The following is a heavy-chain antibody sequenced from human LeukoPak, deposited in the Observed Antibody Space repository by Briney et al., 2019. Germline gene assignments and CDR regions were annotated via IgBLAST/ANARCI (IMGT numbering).Heavy chain of an antibody. D-gene: IGHD3-10*01. J-gene: IGHJ6*04. CDR2: IIPIFGTA. CDR3: ARYCYYGSGSYYNSDYYYYGMDV. CDR1: GGTFSSYA. V-gene: IGHV1-69*06. Sequence: ASVKVSCKASGGTFSSYAISWVRQAPGQGLEWMGGIIPIFGTANYAQKFQGRVTITADKSTSTAYMELSSLRSEDTAVYYCARYCYYGSGSYYNSDYYYYGMDVWGKGTTVTVSS.